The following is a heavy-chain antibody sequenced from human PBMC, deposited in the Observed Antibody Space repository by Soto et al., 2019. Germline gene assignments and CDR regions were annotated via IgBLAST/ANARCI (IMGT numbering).Heavy chain of an antibody. CDR3: ARGGGIVNCIIYLDS. D-gene: IGHD1-26*01. CDR2: FDREDGET. CDR1: GYFLTALS. V-gene: IGHV1-24*01. Sequence: ASVKVSCKVSGYFLTALSIHWVRQAPGKGLEWMGGFDREDGETIYAQKFQGRATMTEDTSTDSAYMEPSSLTSEDTAIYYCARGGGIVNCIIYLDSWRQGCRVGVSS. J-gene: IGHJ4*02.